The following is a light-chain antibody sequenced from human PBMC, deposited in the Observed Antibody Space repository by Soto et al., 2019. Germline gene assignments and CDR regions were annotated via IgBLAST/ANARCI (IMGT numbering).Light chain of an antibody. Sequence: HSVLTQPASVSGSPGQSITISCTGTRSDIGAYNFVSWYQQHPGEVPKLILYDVNVRPSGVSNRFSGSKSGNTASLSISGLQVEDEADYYCTSWTTSTTMIFGGGTKVTVL. V-gene: IGLV2-14*03. CDR2: DVN. CDR1: RSDIGAYNF. J-gene: IGLJ2*01. CDR3: TSWTTSTTMI.